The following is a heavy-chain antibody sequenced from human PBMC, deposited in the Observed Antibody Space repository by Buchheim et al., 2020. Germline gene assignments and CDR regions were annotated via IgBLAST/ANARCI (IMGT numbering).Heavy chain of an antibody. CDR1: GFTFSDFD. V-gene: IGHV3-73*02. J-gene: IGHJ4*02. CDR2: IRRKANSYAT. Sequence: EVQLVESGGGLVQPGGSLKLSCAASGFTFSDFDIHWVRQPSGKGLEWVGRIRRKANSYATAYAASVKGRFTISRDDSKNTAYLQMNSLKMEDTAVYYCSRHTREGVSRYYFDYWGQGTL. D-gene: IGHD3-9*01. CDR3: SRHTREGVSRYYFDY.